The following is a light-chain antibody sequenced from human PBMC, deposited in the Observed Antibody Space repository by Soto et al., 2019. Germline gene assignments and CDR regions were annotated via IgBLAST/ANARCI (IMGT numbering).Light chain of an antibody. CDR2: DVS. CDR1: SIDVGVYNY. J-gene: IGLJ2*01. Sequence: QSALTQPASVSGSPGQSITISCTGTSIDVGVYNYVSWYQQHPGKAPKLMIYDVSNRPSGVSNRFSGSKSGNTASLTISGLQAEDEADYYCSSYTSSSTLVVFGGGTKLIVL. V-gene: IGLV2-14*03. CDR3: SSYTSSSTLVV.